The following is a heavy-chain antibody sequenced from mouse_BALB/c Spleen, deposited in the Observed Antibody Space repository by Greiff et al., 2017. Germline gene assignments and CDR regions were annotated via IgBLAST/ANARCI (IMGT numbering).Heavy chain of an antibody. D-gene: IGHD1-1*01. CDR3: AAYYYGSSYSAY. CDR2: IDPANGNT. Sequence: VQLKQSGAELVKPGASVKLSCTASGFNIKDTYMHWVKQRPEQGLEWIGRIDPANGNTKYDPKFQGKATITADTSSNTAYLQLSSLTSEDTAVYYCAAYYYGSSYSAYWGQGTLVTVSA. V-gene: IGHV14-3*02. J-gene: IGHJ3*01. CDR1: GFNIKDTY.